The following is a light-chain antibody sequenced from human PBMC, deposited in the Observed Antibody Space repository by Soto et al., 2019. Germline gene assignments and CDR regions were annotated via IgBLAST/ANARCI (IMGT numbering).Light chain of an antibody. CDR3: RQYGRSLEFA. J-gene: IGKJ4*01. Sequence: EIVMTQSPATLSVSPGERATLSCRASQSVSSNLAWYQQKPGQAPRLLIYGASTRATGIPARFSGSGSGTEFTLTISRLDPEDFAVYYCRQYGRSLEFAVGGGTKVDI. CDR1: QSVSSN. V-gene: IGKV3-15*01. CDR2: GAS.